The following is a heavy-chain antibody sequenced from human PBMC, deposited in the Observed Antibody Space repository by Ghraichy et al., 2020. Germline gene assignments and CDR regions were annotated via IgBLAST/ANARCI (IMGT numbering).Heavy chain of an antibody. CDR2: INGDGTIT. CDR1: RFMFSDYW. V-gene: IGHV3-74*01. J-gene: IGHJ4*02. D-gene: IGHD3-22*01. Sequence: GESLNISCAASRFMFSDYWMHWVRQAPGKGLEWVARINGDGTITTYADSVKGRFTISRDNAKLTLFLQMNSLRAEDTAVYYCAKDGDGYYYDRSGYFDDSGQGTLVTVSS. CDR3: AKDGDGYYYDRSGYFDD.